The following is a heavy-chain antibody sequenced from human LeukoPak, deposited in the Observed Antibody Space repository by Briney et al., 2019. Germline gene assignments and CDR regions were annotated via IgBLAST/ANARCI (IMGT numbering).Heavy chain of an antibody. Sequence: GGSLRLSCATSGFTFTRYSMSWIRQAPGKGLEWVANIKQDGSQQYYLDSVEGRFTISRDNAKNSLYLQMNNLRAEDTAVYYCSNGIYSSSYWGQGTLVTVSS. V-gene: IGHV3-7*01. D-gene: IGHD6-6*01. CDR3: SNGIYSSSY. CDR2: IKQDGSQQ. CDR1: GFTFTRYS. J-gene: IGHJ4*02.